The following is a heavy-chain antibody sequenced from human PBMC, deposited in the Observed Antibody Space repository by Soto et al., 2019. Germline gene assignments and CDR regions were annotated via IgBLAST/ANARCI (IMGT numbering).Heavy chain of an antibody. CDR1: GFTFSSYA. CDR2: ISGSGGST. J-gene: IGHJ3*02. CDR3: AKLGLGSAAGNDAFDI. V-gene: IGHV3-23*01. D-gene: IGHD3-3*01. Sequence: PGGSLRLSCAASGFTFSSYAMSWVRQAPGKGLEWVSAISGSGGSTYYADSVKGRFTISRDNSKNTLYLQMNSLRAEDTAVYYCAKLGLGSAAGNDAFDIWGQGTMVTVSS.